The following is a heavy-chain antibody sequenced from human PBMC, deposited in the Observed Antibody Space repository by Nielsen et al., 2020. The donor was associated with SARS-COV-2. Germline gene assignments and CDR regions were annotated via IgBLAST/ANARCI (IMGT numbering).Heavy chain of an antibody. D-gene: IGHD2-2*02. J-gene: IGHJ3*01. CDR1: GYTFTSYG. V-gene: IGHV1-18*01. Sequence: ASVKVSCRASGYTFTSYGISWVRQAPGQGLEWMGWISAYNGNTNYAQKLRGRVTMTEDTSTDTAYMELSSLRSEDTAVYYCAKGGDCSGATCYMAAFGLWGQGTVVTVSS. CDR3: AKGGDCSGATCYMAAFGL. CDR2: ISAYNGNT.